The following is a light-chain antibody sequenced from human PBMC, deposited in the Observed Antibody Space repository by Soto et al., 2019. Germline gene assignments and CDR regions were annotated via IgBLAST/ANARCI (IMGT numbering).Light chain of an antibody. CDR2: EGS. CDR1: SSDVGNYNL. CDR3: SSYTSTRTYV. Sequence: QSALTQPASVSGSPGQSITISCTGTSSDVGNYNLVSWYQQHPGKAPKLIIYEGSKRPSGVSNRFSGSKSGNTASLTISGLQAEDEADYYCSSYTSTRTYVFGTGTKVTVL. J-gene: IGLJ1*01. V-gene: IGLV2-14*02.